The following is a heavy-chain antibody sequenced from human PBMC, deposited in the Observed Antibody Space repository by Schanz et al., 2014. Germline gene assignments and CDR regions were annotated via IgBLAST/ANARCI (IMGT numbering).Heavy chain of an antibody. CDR3: TTFNNRDALYI. Sequence: EVKLVESGGGLVQPGGSLRLSCAASGSTFSNYGMHWVRQAPGKGLEWVGRIENNANGATTDYAAPVKGRFTVSRDDSRNTLYLQMNTLRTDDTALYYCTTFNNRDALYIWGQGTMVSVSS. D-gene: IGHD1-20*01. CDR2: IENNANGATT. J-gene: IGHJ3*02. V-gene: IGHV3-15*04. CDR1: GSTFSNYG.